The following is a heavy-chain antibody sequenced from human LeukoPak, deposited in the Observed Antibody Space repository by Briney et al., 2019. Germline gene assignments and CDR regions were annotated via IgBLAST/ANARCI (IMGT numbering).Heavy chain of an antibody. V-gene: IGHV4-34*01. CDR2: INHSGST. Sequence: SETLSLTCAVYGGSFSGYYWSWIRQPPGKGLEWIGEINHSGSTNYNPSLKSRVTISVDTSKNQFSLKLSSVTAADTAVYYCARGAVGATVRWAWFDPWGQGTLVTVSS. CDR1: GGSFSGYY. CDR3: ARGAVGATVRWAWFDP. J-gene: IGHJ5*02. D-gene: IGHD1-26*01.